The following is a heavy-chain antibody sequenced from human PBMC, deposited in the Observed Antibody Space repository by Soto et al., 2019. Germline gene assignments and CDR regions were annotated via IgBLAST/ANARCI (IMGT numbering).Heavy chain of an antibody. Sequence: PSETLSLTGTVSGGSISSGDYYWSWIRQPPGKGLEWIGYIYYSGSTYYNPSLKSRVTISVDTSKNQFSLKLSSVTAADTAVYYCAREDTAMVRPFDYWGQGALVTVSS. J-gene: IGHJ4*02. V-gene: IGHV4-30-4*01. CDR2: IYYSGST. CDR3: AREDTAMVRPFDY. D-gene: IGHD5-18*01. CDR1: GGSISSGDYY.